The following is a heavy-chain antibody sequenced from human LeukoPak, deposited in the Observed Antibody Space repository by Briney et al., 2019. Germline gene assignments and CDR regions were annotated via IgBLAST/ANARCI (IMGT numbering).Heavy chain of an antibody. V-gene: IGHV1-8*01. CDR3: ARGYCSSTSCYLNFDY. D-gene: IGHD2-2*01. J-gene: IGHJ4*02. Sequence: ASVKVSCKASGYTFTSYDINWVRQATGQGLEWMGWMNPNSGNTGYAQKFQGRVTMTRNTSISTAYMELSSLRSEDTAVYYCARGYCSSTSCYLNFDYWGQGTLVTVSP. CDR2: MNPNSGNT. CDR1: GYTFTSYD.